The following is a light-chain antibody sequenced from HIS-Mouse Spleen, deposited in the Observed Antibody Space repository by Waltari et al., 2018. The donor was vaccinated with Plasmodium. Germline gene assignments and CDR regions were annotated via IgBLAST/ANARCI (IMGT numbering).Light chain of an antibody. CDR2: GKN. J-gene: IGLJ2*01. Sequence: SSELTQDPAVSVALGQTVRITCQGDSLRSYYASWYQQKPGQAPVLVIYGKNSRPSGIPDRVSGSSSGNTASLTITGAQAEDEADYYCNSRDSSGNHPVFGGGTKLTVL. CDR1: SLRSYY. CDR3: NSRDSSGNHPV. V-gene: IGLV3-19*01.